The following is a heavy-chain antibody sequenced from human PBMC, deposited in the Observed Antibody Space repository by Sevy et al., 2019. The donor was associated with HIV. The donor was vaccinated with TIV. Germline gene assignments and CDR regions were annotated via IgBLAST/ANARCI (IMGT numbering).Heavy chain of an antibody. CDR2: SNPSGGYT. V-gene: IGHV1-46*01. D-gene: IGHD6-13*01. CDR3: ASLAAASGLDYMDV. CDR1: GYTLTSHY. Sequence: ASVKVSCKASGYTLTSHYMHWVRQAPGQGLEWMGISNPSGGYTRYAQKFQGRVIMTRDTSTSTAYMELSSLGSDDTAVYYCASLAAASGLDYMDVWDKGTTVTVSS. J-gene: IGHJ6*03.